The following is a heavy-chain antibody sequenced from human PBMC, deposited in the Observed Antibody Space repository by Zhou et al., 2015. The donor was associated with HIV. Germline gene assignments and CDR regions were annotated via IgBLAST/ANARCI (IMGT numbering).Heavy chain of an antibody. CDR2: ISDSGSDK. D-gene: IGHD3-10*01. Sequence: QVQLVESGGGLVKPGGSLRLSCAASGFTFSDYYMVWIRRTPGKGLECISYISDSGSDKSYTDSVKGRFTISRDNAKNSLYLEMNSLRAEDTALYYCARDRAKTGAFDIWGQGTMVTVSS. CDR3: ARDRAKTGAFDI. CDR1: GFTFSDYY. V-gene: IGHV3-11*04. J-gene: IGHJ3*02.